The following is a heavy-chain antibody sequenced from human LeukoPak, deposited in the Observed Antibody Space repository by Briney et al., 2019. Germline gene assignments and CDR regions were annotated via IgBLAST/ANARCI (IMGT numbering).Heavy chain of an antibody. CDR1: GFTFSSYG. V-gene: IGHV3-30*03. J-gene: IGHJ4*02. Sequence: PGGSLRLSCAASGFTFSSYGMHWVRQAPGKGLEWVAVISYDGSNKYYADSVKGRFTISRDNSKNTLYLQMNSLRAEDTAVYYCARDPYGDYPFDYWGQGTLVTVSS. D-gene: IGHD4-17*01. CDR2: ISYDGSNK. CDR3: ARDPYGDYPFDY.